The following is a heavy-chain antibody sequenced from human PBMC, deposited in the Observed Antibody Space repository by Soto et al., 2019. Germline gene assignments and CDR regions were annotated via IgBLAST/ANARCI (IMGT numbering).Heavy chain of an antibody. Sequence: PGESLKISCQGSGYTFINYWIGWVRQMPGKGLEWMGIIYPGNSDTRYSPAFQGQVTISADKSISTAYLQWSSLKASDTAMYYCARVEWGAVAGAVAGTLHDYPYYDIYVWGPGTTLTVSS. CDR2: IYPGNSDT. CDR3: ARVEWGAVAGAVAGTLHDYPYYDIYV. CDR1: GYTFINYW. D-gene: IGHD6-19*01. J-gene: IGHJ6*02. V-gene: IGHV5-51*01.